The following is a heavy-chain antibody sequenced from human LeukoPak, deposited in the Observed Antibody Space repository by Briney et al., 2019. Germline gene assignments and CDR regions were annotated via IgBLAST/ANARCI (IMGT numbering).Heavy chain of an antibody. V-gene: IGHV3-74*01. D-gene: IGHD2/OR15-2a*01. Sequence: GGSLRLSCAASGFTFSSYWMHWVRQAPGKGLVWVSRINTDGSSTSYADSVKGRFTISRDNAKNTLYLQMNSLRAEDTAVYCCAREAPALYYFDYWGQGTLVTVSS. CDR1: GFTFSSYW. CDR2: INTDGSST. CDR3: AREAPALYYFDY. J-gene: IGHJ4*02.